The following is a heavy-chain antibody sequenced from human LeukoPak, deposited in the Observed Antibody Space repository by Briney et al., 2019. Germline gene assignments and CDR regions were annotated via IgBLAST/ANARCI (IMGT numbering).Heavy chain of an antibody. Sequence: SETLSLTCAVYGGSFSSYYWNWIRQPPGKGLEWIGEINHSGSSNYNASLKSRVTISVDTSKNQFSLKLSSVTAADTAVYYCARQGYCTDGVCYTFPFWGQGTLVTVSS. D-gene: IGHD2-8*01. CDR3: ARQGYCTDGVCYTFPF. CDR2: INHSGSS. V-gene: IGHV4-34*01. CDR1: GGSFSSYY. J-gene: IGHJ4*02.